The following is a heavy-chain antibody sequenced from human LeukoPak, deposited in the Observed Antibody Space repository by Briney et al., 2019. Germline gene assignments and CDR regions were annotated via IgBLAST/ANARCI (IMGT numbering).Heavy chain of an antibody. V-gene: IGHV3-66*01. Sequence: PSETLSLTCTVSGGSISSYYWSWIRQPPRKGLEWVSVIYSGGSTYYADSVKGRFTISRDNSKNTLCLQMNSLRAEDTAVYYCARDATYYDILTGYRPVHYFDYWGQGTLVTVSS. CDR2: IYSGGST. CDR3: ARDATYYDILTGYRPVHYFDY. J-gene: IGHJ4*02. D-gene: IGHD3-9*01. CDR1: GGSISSYY.